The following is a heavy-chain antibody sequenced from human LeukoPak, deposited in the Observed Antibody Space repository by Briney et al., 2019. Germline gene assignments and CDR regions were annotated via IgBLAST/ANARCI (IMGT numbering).Heavy chain of an antibody. CDR3: TKDPNGDYVGAFDP. CDR2: IKEDGSEK. CDR1: GFTFSTYW. D-gene: IGHD4-17*01. V-gene: IGHV3-7*03. J-gene: IGHJ5*02. Sequence: GGSLRLSCAASGFTFSTYWMSWVRQAPGKGLEWVANIKEDGSEKYYGDSVKGRFTISRDNAKNSLYLQMNSLRAEDTAVYYCTKDPNGDYVGAFDPWGQGTLVTVSS.